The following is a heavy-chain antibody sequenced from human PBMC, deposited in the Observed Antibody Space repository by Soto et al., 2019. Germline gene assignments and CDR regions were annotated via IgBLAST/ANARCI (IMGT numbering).Heavy chain of an antibody. D-gene: IGHD3-16*01. V-gene: IGHV3-13*01. Sequence: EVQLVESGGGLVQPGGSLRLSCAASGFTFSAYDMHWVRQATGKGLEWVAAIGTQHDTYYPDSMKGRFTISRENAKNSLYLQMNSLRAGDTAVYYCARQASYWHGGGSWLDPWGQGTLVTVSS. CDR1: GFTFSAYD. CDR3: ARQASYWHGGGSWLDP. J-gene: IGHJ5*02. CDR2: IGTQHDT.